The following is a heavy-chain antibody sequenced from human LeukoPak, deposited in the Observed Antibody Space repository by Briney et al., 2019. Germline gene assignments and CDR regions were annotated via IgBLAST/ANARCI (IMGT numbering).Heavy chain of an antibody. CDR2: IYYSGST. D-gene: IGHD3-22*01. CDR1: GGSINSGGYY. V-gene: IGHV4-31*02. J-gene: IGHJ4*02. Sequence: PSETLSLTCTVSGGSINSGGYYWSWIRQHPGKGLEWIGHIYYSGSTYYNPSLKSRVTMSVDTSKNQFSLKLSSVTAADTAVYYCARVVPEYYYHSSGPCHFDYWGQGTLVTVSS. CDR3: ARVVPEYYYHSSGPCHFDY.